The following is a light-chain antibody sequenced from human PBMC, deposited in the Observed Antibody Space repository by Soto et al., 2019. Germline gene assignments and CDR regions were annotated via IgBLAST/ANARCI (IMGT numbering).Light chain of an antibody. Sequence: EIVMTQSPATLSVSPGARATLSCRASQTLYNNLAWYQQKLGQAPRLLIYGASARATDIPARCSGSGFGTEFTLTISGLQSEGFAIYYCQEYSYWPLTFGGGTKVESK. J-gene: IGKJ4*01. CDR2: GAS. CDR1: QTLYNN. V-gene: IGKV3-15*01. CDR3: QEYSYWPLT.